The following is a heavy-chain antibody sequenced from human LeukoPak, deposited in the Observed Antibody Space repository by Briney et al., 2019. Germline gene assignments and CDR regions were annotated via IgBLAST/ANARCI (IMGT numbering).Heavy chain of an antibody. CDR2: ISYDGSNK. D-gene: IGHD3-22*01. V-gene: IGHV3-30-3*01. CDR3: ARDVNTQYYDSSGYEFDY. J-gene: IGHJ4*02. Sequence: PGGSLRLSCAASGFTFSSYAMHWVRQAPGKGLEWVAVISYDGSNKYYADSVKGRFTISRDNSKNTLYLQMNSLRAEDTAVYYCARDVNTQYYDSSGYEFDYWGQGTLVTVSS. CDR1: GFTFSSYA.